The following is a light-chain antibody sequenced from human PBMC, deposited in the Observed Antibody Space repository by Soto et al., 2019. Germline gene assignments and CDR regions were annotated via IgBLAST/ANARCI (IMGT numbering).Light chain of an antibody. CDR1: QSVSNNY. Sequence: EIVLTQSPGTLSLSPGERATLSCRASQSVSNNYLAWYHQKPRRAPRLVISGASSRATGIPDRFSGSGSGTYFTLSISRQKPEDFAWYYRKQYGTPPWTFGHGTNVEFK. CDR3: KQYGTPPWT. V-gene: IGKV3-20*01. J-gene: IGKJ1*01. CDR2: GAS.